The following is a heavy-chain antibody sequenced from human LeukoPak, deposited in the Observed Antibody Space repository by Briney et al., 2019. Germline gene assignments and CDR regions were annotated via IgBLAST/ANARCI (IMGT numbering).Heavy chain of an antibody. J-gene: IGHJ4*02. V-gene: IGHV3-30*18. CDR2: ISYDGSNK. D-gene: IGHD6-13*01. Sequence: GRSLRLSCAASGFTFSSYGMHWVRQAPGKGLEWVAVISYDGSNKYYADSVKGRFTISRDNSKNTLYLQMNSLRAEDTAVYYCAKDYGQQDYYFDYWGQGTLVTVSS. CDR1: GFTFSSYG. CDR3: AKDYGQQDYYFDY.